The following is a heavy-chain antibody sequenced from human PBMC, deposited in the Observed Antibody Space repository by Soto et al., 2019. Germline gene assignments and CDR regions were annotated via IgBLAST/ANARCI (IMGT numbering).Heavy chain of an antibody. J-gene: IGHJ4*02. CDR3: ARVIKGMNTGMFDY. D-gene: IGHD4-17*01. CDR2: IYYSGST. Sequence: QVQLQESGPGLVKPSETLSLTCTVSGGSVSSGSYYWSWIRQPPGKGLEWIGYIYYSGSTNYNPSLKSRVTISVDTSKNQFSLKLSSVTAADTAVYYCARVIKGMNTGMFDYWGQGTLVTVSS. CDR1: GGSVSSGSYY. V-gene: IGHV4-61*01.